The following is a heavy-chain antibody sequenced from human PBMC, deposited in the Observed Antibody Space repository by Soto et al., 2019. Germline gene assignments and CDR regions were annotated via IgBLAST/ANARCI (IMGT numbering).Heavy chain of an antibody. D-gene: IGHD3-9*01. CDR1: GFSLSTSGVG. CDR2: IYWNDDK. CDR3: AHSPARYAILTGLSGGYSMDV. V-gene: IGHV2-5*01. J-gene: IGHJ6*02. Sequence: SGPNAGEPTQTLTLTCTFSGFSLSTSGVGVGWIRQPPGKALEWLALIYWNDDKRYSPSLKSRLTITKDTSKNQVVLTMTNMDPVDTATYYCAHSPARYAILTGLSGGYSMDVWGQGTTVTVSS.